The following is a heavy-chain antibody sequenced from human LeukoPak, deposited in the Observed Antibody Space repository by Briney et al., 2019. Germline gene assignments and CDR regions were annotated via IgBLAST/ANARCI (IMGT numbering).Heavy chain of an antibody. CDR2: IWYDGSNK. CDR3: ARDDTMVRGVTDY. CDR1: GFTFSSYG. V-gene: IGHV3-33*01. Sequence: GGSLRLSCAASGFTFSSYGMHWVRQAPGKGLEWVAVIWYDGSNKYYADSAKGRFTISRDNSKNTLYLQMNSLRAEDTAVYYCARDDTMVRGVTDYWGQGTLVTVSS. D-gene: IGHD3-10*01. J-gene: IGHJ4*02.